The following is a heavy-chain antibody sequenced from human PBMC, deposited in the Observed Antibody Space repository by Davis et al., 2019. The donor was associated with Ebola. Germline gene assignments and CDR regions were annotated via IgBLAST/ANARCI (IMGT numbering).Heavy chain of an antibody. CDR1: GFTFSNAW. Sequence: GESLKISCPASGFTFSNAWMNWVRQAPGKGLEWVANIKHDGSEKYYVDSVKGRFTISRDNAKNTLYLQMNSLSAEDTAVYYCARGRGDCRSTSCYIDYWGQGTLVTVSS. CDR3: ARGRGDCRSTSCYIDY. D-gene: IGHD2-2*02. CDR2: IKHDGSEK. V-gene: IGHV3-7*01. J-gene: IGHJ4*02.